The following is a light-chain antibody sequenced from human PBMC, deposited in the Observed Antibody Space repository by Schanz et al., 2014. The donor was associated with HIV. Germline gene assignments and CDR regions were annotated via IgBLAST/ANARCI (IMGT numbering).Light chain of an antibody. Sequence: EIVLTQSPGSLSLSPGGRATLSCGASQSLSSSYLAWYQQKRDQPPRLVFYATSTRAAGNPDRFSGTGSGTDFTLTSSSLEPEDFAVYYCQYFGSSGGTFGGGTKVESK. V-gene: IGKV3-20*01. CDR1: QSLSSSY. J-gene: IGKJ4*01. CDR2: ATS. CDR3: QYFGSSGGT.